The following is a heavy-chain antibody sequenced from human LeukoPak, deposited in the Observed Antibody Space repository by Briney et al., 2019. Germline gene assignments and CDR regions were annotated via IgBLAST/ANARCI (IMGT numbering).Heavy chain of an antibody. V-gene: IGHV3-21*04. CDR1: GFTFSTYS. Sequence: PGGSLRLSCAASGFTFSTYSMNWVRQAPGKGLEWVPSISSSSTYIYYADSVKGRFTISRDNAKNSLYLQMNSLRAEDTAVYYCAKSYKVIVEGYKSGYYFDYWGQGTLVTVSS. J-gene: IGHJ4*02. CDR3: AKSYKVIVEGYKSGYYFDY. CDR2: ISSSSTYI. D-gene: IGHD3-22*01.